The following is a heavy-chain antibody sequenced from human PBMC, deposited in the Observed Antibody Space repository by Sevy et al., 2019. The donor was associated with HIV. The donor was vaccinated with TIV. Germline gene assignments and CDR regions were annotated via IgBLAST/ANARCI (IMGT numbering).Heavy chain of an antibody. Sequence: GGSLRLSCAASGFTFSSYAMHWVRQAPGKGLEWVAVISYDGSNKYYADSVKGRFTISRDNSKNKLYLQMNSLRAEDTAVYYCARDTKLHYSNYDAFDIWGQGTMVTVSS. CDR1: GFTFSSYA. CDR3: ARDTKLHYSNYDAFDI. CDR2: ISYDGSNK. V-gene: IGHV3-30-3*01. D-gene: IGHD4-4*01. J-gene: IGHJ3*02.